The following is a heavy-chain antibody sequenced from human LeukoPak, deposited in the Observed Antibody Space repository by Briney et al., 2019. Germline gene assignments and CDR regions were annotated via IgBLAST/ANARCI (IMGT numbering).Heavy chain of an antibody. D-gene: IGHD3-22*01. CDR3: ARQADSSGYYDAFDI. Sequence: GESLKISCKGSGYSFTSYSIGWVRQMPGKGLEWMGIIYPGDSDTRYSPSFQGQVTISADKSISTAYLQWSSLKASDTAMYYCARQADSSGYYDAFDIWGQGTMVTVSS. CDR2: IYPGDSDT. J-gene: IGHJ3*02. CDR1: GYSFTSYS. V-gene: IGHV5-51*01.